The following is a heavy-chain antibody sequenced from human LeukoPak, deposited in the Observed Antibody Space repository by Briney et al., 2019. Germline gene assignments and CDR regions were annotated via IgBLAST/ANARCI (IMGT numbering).Heavy chain of an antibody. CDR1: RASISSYY. D-gene: IGHD3-3*01. J-gene: IGHJ6*03. Sequence: PSETQSLTCTVSRASISSYYWSWIRQPAGKGLEWIGHIYTTGSTNYNPSLRSRVTLSIDTSKNQFSLRLSSVTAADTAVYYCARGNNDFEDSYYYYMDVWGKGTTVTVSS. CDR3: ARGNNDFEDSYYYYMDV. CDR2: IYTTGST. V-gene: IGHV4-4*07.